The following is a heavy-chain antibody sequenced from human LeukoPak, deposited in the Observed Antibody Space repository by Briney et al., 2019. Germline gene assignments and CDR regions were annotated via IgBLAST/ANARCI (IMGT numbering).Heavy chain of an antibody. CDR2: INAGNGNT. D-gene: IGHD3-22*01. Sequence: ASVKVSCKASGYTFTSYAMHWVRQAPGQRLEWMGWINAGNGNTKYSQKFQGRVTITRDTSASTAYMELSSLRSEDTAVYYCARGASYYYDSSGYYRFDYWGQGTLVTVSS. CDR3: ARGASYYYDSSGYYRFDY. J-gene: IGHJ4*02. V-gene: IGHV1-3*01. CDR1: GYTFTSYA.